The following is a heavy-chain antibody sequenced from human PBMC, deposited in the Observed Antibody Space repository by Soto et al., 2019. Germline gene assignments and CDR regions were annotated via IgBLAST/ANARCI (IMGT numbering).Heavy chain of an antibody. D-gene: IGHD2-21*02. CDR3: AREPYGDSQYFDY. V-gene: IGHV3-30*04. J-gene: IGHJ4*02. Sequence: QVQLVESGGGMVQAGTSLRLSCTGSGFTFNSVSQHWVRQGPDKGLEWVAVVSFDGKVTYYADSVKGRFTVSRDISKNTIYLQANSLRPEDTAVYYCAREPYGDSQYFDYWGQGTPVTVSS. CDR2: VSFDGKVT. CDR1: GFTFNSVS.